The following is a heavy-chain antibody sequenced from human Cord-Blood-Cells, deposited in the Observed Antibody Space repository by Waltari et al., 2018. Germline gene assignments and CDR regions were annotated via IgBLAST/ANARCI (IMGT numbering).Heavy chain of an antibody. D-gene: IGHD6-13*01. CDR2: IYYSGST. CDR1: GGSFCSSSYY. V-gene: IGHV4-39*01. Sequence: QLQLQESGPGLVKPSETLSLTCTVSGGSFCSSSYYWGWIRQPPGKGLEWIGSIYYSGSTYYNPSLKSRVTISVDTSKNQFSLKLSSVTAADTAVYYCARYSSSWYWGQGTLVTVSS. J-gene: IGHJ4*02. CDR3: ARYSSSWY.